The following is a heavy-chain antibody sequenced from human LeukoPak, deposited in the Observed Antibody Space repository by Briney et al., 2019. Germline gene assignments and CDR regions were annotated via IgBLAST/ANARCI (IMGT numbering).Heavy chain of an antibody. J-gene: IGHJ6*02. Sequence: ASVKVSCKASGYTFTSYYMHWVRQAPGQGLEWMGIINPSGGSTSYAQKFQGRVTMTRDTSTSTVYMELSSLRSEDTAVYYCARAKEVRYDFWSGYYTPDYYYYGMDVWGQGTTVIVSS. CDR3: ARAKEVRYDFWSGYYTPDYYYYGMDV. D-gene: IGHD3-3*01. V-gene: IGHV1-46*01. CDR1: GYTFTSYY. CDR2: INPSGGST.